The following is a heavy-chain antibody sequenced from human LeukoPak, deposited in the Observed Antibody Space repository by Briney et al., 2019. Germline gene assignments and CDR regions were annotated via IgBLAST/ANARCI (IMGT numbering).Heavy chain of an antibody. CDR3: ARGRWLRFLDY. CDR1: GGSISSSSYY. V-gene: IGHV4-39*07. D-gene: IGHD5-12*01. CDR2: INHSGST. Sequence: SETLSLTCTVSGGSISSSSYYWSWIRQPPGKGLEWIGEINHSGSTNYNPSLKSRVTISVDTSKNQFSLKLSSVTAADTAVYYCARGRWLRFLDYWGQGTLVTVSS. J-gene: IGHJ4*02.